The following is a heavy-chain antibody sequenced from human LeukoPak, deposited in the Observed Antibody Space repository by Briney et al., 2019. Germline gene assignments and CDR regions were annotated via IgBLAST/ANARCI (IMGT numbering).Heavy chain of an antibody. CDR1: GFTFSSYW. CDR2: ISSSSSHI. D-gene: IGHD3-10*01. V-gene: IGHV3-21*01. CDR3: ARDLLGSGSYGGY. Sequence: GGSLRLSCAASGFTFSSYWMSWVRQAPGKGLEWVSSISSSSSHIYYADSVKGRFTISRDNAKNSLFLQMNSLRAEDTAVYYCARDLLGSGSYGGYWGQGTLVTVSS. J-gene: IGHJ4*02.